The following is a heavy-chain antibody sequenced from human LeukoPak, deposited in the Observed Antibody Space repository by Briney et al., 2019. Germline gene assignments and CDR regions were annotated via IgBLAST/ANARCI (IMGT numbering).Heavy chain of an antibody. Sequence: ASVKVSCKVSGYTLTELSMHWVRQAPGKGLEWMGGFDPEDGETIYAQKFQGRVTMTEDTSTDTAYMELSSLRSEDTAVYYCASRTGDPYYYYYMDVWGKGTTVTVSS. V-gene: IGHV1-24*01. CDR2: FDPEDGET. CDR1: GYTLTELS. D-gene: IGHD7-27*01. J-gene: IGHJ6*03. CDR3: ASRTGDPYYYYYMDV.